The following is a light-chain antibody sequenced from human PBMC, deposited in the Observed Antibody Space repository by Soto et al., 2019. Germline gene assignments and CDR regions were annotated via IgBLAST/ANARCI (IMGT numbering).Light chain of an antibody. Sequence: EIVLTQSPGTLSLSPGERATLSCRASQSVSSSYLAWYQQKPGQAPRLLIYGASSRATGIPDRFSGSGSGTDVTLTISRLEPEDFAVYYGQQYGSSSWTFGQGTKV. CDR1: QSVSSSY. V-gene: IGKV3-20*01. CDR2: GAS. J-gene: IGKJ1*01. CDR3: QQYGSSSWT.